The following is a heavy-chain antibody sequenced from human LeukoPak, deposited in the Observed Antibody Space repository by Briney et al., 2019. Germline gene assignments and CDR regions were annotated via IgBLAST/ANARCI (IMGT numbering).Heavy chain of an antibody. CDR3: ATTFGGSGSDDFDY. CDR2: INPNSGGT. Sequence: ASVKVSCKASGYTFTTYNIHWVRQAPGQGLEWMGWINPNSGGTDYAEKFQGRVTMTRDTSITTAYMELSRLRSDDTAVYYCATTFGGSGSDDFDYWGQRTLGTVSS. J-gene: IGHJ4*02. D-gene: IGHD3-10*01. V-gene: IGHV1-2*02. CDR1: GYTFTTYN.